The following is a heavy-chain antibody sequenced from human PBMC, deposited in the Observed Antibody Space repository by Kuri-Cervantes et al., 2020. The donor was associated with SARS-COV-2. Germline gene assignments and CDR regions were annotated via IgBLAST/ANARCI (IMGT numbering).Heavy chain of an antibody. CDR2: INHSGSI. J-gene: IGHJ4*02. D-gene: IGHD3-10*01. CDR1: GGSFSGYY. CDR3: ARSAVRMVRGVIHY. Sequence: SETLSLTCAVYGGSFSGYYWSWIRQPPGKRLEWIGEINHSGSINYNPSLKSRVTISVDTSKNQFSLKLSSVTAADTAVYYCARSAVRMVRGVIHYWGQGTLVTVSS. V-gene: IGHV4-34*01.